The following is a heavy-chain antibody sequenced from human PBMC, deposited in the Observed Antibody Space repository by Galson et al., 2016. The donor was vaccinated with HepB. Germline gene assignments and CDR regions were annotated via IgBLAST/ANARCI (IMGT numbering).Heavy chain of an antibody. D-gene: IGHD6-6*01. CDR3: ARDYRQAARPLFMDV. J-gene: IGHJ6*04. Sequence: SVKVSCKASGYTFSSYGINWVRQAPGQGLEWMGWISAYNGNTTRAQKFQGRVTMTTDTSTSKVYIGLSNLTADDTAVYYCARDYRQAARPLFMDVWGKGTRVIVSS. CDR1: GYTFSSYG. V-gene: IGHV1-18*01. CDR2: ISAYNGNT.